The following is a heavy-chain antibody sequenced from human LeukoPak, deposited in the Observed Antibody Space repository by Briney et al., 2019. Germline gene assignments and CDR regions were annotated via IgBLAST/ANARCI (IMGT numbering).Heavy chain of an antibody. V-gene: IGHV3-11*04. CDR1: GFTFSDYY. CDR3: ARDDRGYSSSWPFVY. Sequence: GGSLRLSCAVSGFTFSDYYMSWVRQTPGKGLEWVSSIGSSSTNIYYADSVKGRFTISRDNAKNSLYLQMNSLRAEDTAVYYCARDDRGYSSSWPFVYWGQGTLVTVSS. CDR2: IGSSSTNI. D-gene: IGHD6-13*01. J-gene: IGHJ4*02.